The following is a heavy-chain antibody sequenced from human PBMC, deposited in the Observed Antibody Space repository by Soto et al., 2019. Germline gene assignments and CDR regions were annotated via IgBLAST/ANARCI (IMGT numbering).Heavy chain of an antibody. CDR1: GGSIISSSYY. CDR2: IYYSGST. Sequence: QLQLQESGPGLVKPSETLSLTCTVSGGSIISSSYYWGWIRQPPGKGLEWIGSIYYSGSTYYNPSLKSRVTISVDTSKNQFSLKLSSVTAADTAVYYCARESYGDRLGNFNHYWGQGTLVTVSS. CDR3: ARESYGDRLGNFNHY. V-gene: IGHV4-39*01. J-gene: IGHJ4*02. D-gene: IGHD4-17*01.